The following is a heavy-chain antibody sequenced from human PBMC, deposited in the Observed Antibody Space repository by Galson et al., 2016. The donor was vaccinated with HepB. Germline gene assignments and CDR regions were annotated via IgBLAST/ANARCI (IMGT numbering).Heavy chain of an antibody. CDR2: VYYSGSA. J-gene: IGHJ2*01. CDR1: GCSISSGSYY. D-gene: IGHD3-10*01. V-gene: IGHV4-31*03. CDR3: ASSGRELTYHYVDL. Sequence: TLSLTCTVSGCSISSGSYYWSWIRQHPGKGLEWIGHVYYSGSAYHNPSPKSRVYITIATSKNQFPLKLTSVTAADTALYYCASSGRELTYHYVDLWGRGTRVTVSS.